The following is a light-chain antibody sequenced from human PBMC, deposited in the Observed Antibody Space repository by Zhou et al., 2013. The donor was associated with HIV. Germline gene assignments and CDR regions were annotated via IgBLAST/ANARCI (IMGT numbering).Light chain of an antibody. Sequence: DIQMTQSPSTLSASVGDRVSITCRASQSINNWLAWYQQKPGKAPKRLIYHTSNLQNGVPSRFSGSGSGTDFTFTISSLQPEDIATYYCQQYDNLPWTFGQGTKVEIK. CDR1: QSINNW. V-gene: IGKV1-5*01. CDR3: QQYDNLPWT. J-gene: IGKJ1*01. CDR2: HTS.